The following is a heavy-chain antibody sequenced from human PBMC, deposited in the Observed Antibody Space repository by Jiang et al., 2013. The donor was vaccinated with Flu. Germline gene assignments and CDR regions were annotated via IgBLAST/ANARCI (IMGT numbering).Heavy chain of an antibody. CDR2: ISGSGGST. V-gene: IGHV3-23*01. Sequence: PGGSLRLSCAASGFNFRNFAMSWVRQAPGKGLEWVSAISGSGGSTYYADSVKGRFTISRDNSKNTLYLQMNSLRAEDTAVYYCAKSPVGFWSGYSSLDYWGQGTLVTVSS. CDR1: GFNFRNFA. J-gene: IGHJ4*02. D-gene: IGHD3-3*01. CDR3: AKSPVGFWSGYSSLDY.